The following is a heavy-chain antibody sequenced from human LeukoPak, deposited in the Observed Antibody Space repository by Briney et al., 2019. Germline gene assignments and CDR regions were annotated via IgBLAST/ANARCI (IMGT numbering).Heavy chain of an antibody. Sequence: GGSLRLSCAASEFTFSSYSMNWVRQAPGKGLEWVSYITNSGNSKSYADSVKGRFTISRDNSKNTLYLQMNSLRAEDTAVYYPMVRGADSDYWGQGTLVTVSS. J-gene: IGHJ4*02. CDR1: EFTFSSYS. CDR3: MVRGADSDY. CDR2: ITNSGNSK. D-gene: IGHD3-10*01. V-gene: IGHV3-48*01.